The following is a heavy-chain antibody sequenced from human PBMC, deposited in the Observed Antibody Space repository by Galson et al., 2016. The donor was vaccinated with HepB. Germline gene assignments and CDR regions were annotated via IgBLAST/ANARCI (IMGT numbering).Heavy chain of an antibody. CDR1: GYMFTSYY. J-gene: IGHJ5*02. CDR3: ARGPITTSGVIMSWFDP. Sequence: SVKVSCKASGYMFTSYYVHWVRQAPGQGLEWMGVINPSGGTAGYAQKFQGRVTMTTDTSTSTVYMELSSLRSDDTAVYYCARGPITTSGVIMSWFDPGGQGTLVTVSS. V-gene: IGHV1-46*01. D-gene: IGHD3-3*01. CDR2: INPSGGTA.